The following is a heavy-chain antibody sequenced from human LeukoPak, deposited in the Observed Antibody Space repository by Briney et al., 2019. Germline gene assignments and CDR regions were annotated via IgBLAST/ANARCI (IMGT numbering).Heavy chain of an antibody. J-gene: IGHJ6*02. CDR3: ARLRGSGWSFYYYGMDV. D-gene: IGHD6-19*01. Sequence: SETLSLTCTVSGGSISSYYWSRIRQPPGKGLEWIGYIYYSGSTNYNPSLKSRVTISVDTSKNQFSLKLSSVTAADTAVYYCARLRGSGWSFYYYGMDVWGQGTTVTVSS. CDR1: GGSISSYY. CDR2: IYYSGST. V-gene: IGHV4-59*08.